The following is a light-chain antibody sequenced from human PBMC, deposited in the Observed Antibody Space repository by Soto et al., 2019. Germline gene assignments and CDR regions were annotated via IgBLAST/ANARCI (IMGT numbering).Light chain of an antibody. J-gene: IGLJ1*01. V-gene: IGLV2-23*01. CDR1: SSDVGGYNL. Sequence: QSVLTQPASVSGSPGQSITISCTGTSSDVGGYNLVSWYQQPPGKAPKLMIYEGSKRPSGVSNRFSGSKSGNTASLTISGLQAEDEAAYYCCAYAGRSTYVFGTGTKVTVL. CDR3: CAYAGRSTYV. CDR2: EGS.